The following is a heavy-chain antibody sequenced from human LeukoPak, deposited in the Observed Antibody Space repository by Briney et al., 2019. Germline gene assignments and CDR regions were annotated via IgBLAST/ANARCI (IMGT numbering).Heavy chain of an antibody. J-gene: IGHJ3*02. D-gene: IGHD6-13*01. CDR3: ASEPSIAAAGGAFDI. CDR2: IYSGGST. CDR1: GFTFSRYW. Sequence: PGGSLRLSCAASGFTFSRYWMSWVRQAPGKGLEWVSVIYSGGSTYYADSVKGRFTISRDNSKNTLYLQMNSLRAEDTAVYYCASEPSIAAAGGAFDIWGQGTMVTVSS. V-gene: IGHV3-53*01.